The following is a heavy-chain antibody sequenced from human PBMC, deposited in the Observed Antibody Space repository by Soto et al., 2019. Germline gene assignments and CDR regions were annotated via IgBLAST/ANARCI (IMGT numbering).Heavy chain of an antibody. V-gene: IGHV1-69*01. D-gene: IGHD2-2*01. CDR3: ARSQGSSTSLEIYYYYYYGMDV. J-gene: IGHJ6*02. CDR1: GGTFSSYA. CDR2: SIPISGTA. Sequence: QVPLVQSGAEVKKPGSSVKVSCKASGGTFSSYAISWVRQAPGQGLEGRGGSIPISGTANSAQKFQGRVTSTADESTSTAYMELSSLRSEDTAVYYCARSQGSSTSLEIYYYYYYGMDVWGQGTTVTVSS.